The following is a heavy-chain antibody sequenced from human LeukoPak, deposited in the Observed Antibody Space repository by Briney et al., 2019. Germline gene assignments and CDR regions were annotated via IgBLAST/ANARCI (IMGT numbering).Heavy chain of an antibody. Sequence: SVKVSCKSSGHTFTNYYLHWVRQAPGQGLEWLGWIHPNTGATNYAQKFQGRVTVTRDTSISTTYVELSRLTSADTAVYYCASYASGYNWLKVWGQGTLVTVSS. CDR3: ASYASGYNWLKV. J-gene: IGHJ5*02. V-gene: IGHV1-2*02. CDR2: IHPNTGAT. CDR1: GHTFTNYY. D-gene: IGHD2-2*01.